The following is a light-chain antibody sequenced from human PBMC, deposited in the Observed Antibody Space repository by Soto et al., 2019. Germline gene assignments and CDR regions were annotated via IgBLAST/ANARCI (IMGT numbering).Light chain of an antibody. CDR1: QDIRTN. Sequence: DIQMTQSPSSLSASVGDRITITCRASQDIRTNLGWYQQKPGKAPKRLINPASSLESGVPSRFSGSGSGTEFTLTISSLQPEDFATYYCLQHNNYPWTFGQGTKVEIK. CDR2: PAS. CDR3: LQHNNYPWT. J-gene: IGKJ1*01. V-gene: IGKV1-17*01.